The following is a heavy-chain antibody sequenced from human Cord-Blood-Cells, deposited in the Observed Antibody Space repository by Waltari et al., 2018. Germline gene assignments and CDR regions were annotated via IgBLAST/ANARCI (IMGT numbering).Heavy chain of an antibody. D-gene: IGHD6-13*01. Sequence: QVQLQESGPGLAKPSETLSLTRPVSGCSISSHYWSWTRQPPGKGLEWIGYIYYSGSTNYNPSLKSRVTISVDTSKNQFSLKLSSVTAADTAVYYCASTGIAAAGRGAFDIWGQGTMVTVSS. CDR2: IYYSGST. V-gene: IGHV4-59*11. CDR1: GCSISSHY. CDR3: ASTGIAAAGRGAFDI. J-gene: IGHJ3*02.